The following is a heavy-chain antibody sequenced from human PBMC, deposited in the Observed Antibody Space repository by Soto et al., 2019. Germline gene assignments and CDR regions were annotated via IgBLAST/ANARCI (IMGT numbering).Heavy chain of an antibody. V-gene: IGHV3-9*01. CDR1: GLNFDYYG. CDR2: ISWKSGSV. J-gene: IGHJ6*02. CDR3: AKDLNSRISTMYYGSAMDV. Sequence: PGGSLRLSCVASGLNFDYYGMHWVRQSPGKGLEWVSGISWKSGSVGYAASAKGRFTISRDNAKKSLYLQMNSLRPEDTALYYCAKDLNSRISTMYYGSAMDVWGQGTTVTVSS. D-gene: IGHD3-10*01.